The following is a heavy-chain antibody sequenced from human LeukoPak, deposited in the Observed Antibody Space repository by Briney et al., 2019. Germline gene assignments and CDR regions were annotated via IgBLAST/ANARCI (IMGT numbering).Heavy chain of an antibody. V-gene: IGHV3-23*01. CDR3: ATGRGSGNYNWFDP. CDR1: GFTFSSYA. Sequence: GGSLRLSCAASGFTFSSYAMSWVRQAPGKGLEWVSAISGSGGSTYYADSVKGRFTISRDNSKNTLYLQMNSLEAEDTAVYYCATGRGSGNYNWFDPWGQGTLVTVSS. D-gene: IGHD3-10*01. J-gene: IGHJ5*02. CDR2: ISGSGGST.